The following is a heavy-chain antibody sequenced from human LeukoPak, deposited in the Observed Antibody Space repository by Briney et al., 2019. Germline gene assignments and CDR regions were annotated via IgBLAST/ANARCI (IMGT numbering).Heavy chain of an antibody. J-gene: IGHJ4*02. V-gene: IGHV3-30*18. CDR3: AKDFALYGETYRGPYFDY. Sequence: GGSLRLSCAASGFTFSSYGMHWVRQAPGKGLEWVAVISYDGSNKYYADSVKGRFTISRDNSKNTLYLQMNSLRAEDTAVYYCAKDFALYGETYRGPYFDYWGQGTLVTVSS. D-gene: IGHD4/OR15-4a*01. CDR2: ISYDGSNK. CDR1: GFTFSSYG.